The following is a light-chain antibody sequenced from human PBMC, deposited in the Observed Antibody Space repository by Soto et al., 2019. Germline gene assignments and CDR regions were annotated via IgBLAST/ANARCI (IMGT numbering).Light chain of an antibody. CDR1: QTISRW. Sequence: DIQLTQTPSTLSASVGDEVTITCRASQTISRWLAWYQQKPGRAPKLPIYDASRLQSGVPSRFSGSGGGTDFTLSISSVQPEDFATYFCQQSYMDPITFGQGTRLEIK. J-gene: IGKJ5*01. CDR2: DAS. CDR3: QQSYMDPIT. V-gene: IGKV1-39*01.